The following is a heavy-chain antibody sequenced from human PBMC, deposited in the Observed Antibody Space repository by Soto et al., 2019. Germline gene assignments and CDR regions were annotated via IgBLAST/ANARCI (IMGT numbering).Heavy chain of an antibody. CDR3: ARLFYGSGSHFFDY. Sequence: KTSETLSLTCTVSGGSISSYYWSWIRQPPGKGLEWIGYIYYSGSTNYNPSLKSRVTISVDTSKNQFSLKLSSVTAADTAVYYCARLFYGSGSHFFDYWGQGTLVTVSS. CDR1: GGSISSYY. J-gene: IGHJ4*02. CDR2: IYYSGST. V-gene: IGHV4-59*01. D-gene: IGHD3-10*01.